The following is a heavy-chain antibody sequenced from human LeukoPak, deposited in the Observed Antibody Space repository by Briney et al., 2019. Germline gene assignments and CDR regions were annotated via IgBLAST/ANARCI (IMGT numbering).Heavy chain of an antibody. D-gene: IGHD5-18*01. V-gene: IGHV3-23*01. CDR1: GFTFSTYA. CDR2: ISSSGDGT. Sequence: GGSLRLSCAASGFTFSTYAMMWLRQAPGKGLEWVSSISSSGDGTVYPDSGKGRVTIFRDNSENSLYLQMNRVRAEDTAVYYCESTGYSSSDDYWGQGTLVTVSS. CDR3: ESTGYSSSDDY. J-gene: IGHJ4*02.